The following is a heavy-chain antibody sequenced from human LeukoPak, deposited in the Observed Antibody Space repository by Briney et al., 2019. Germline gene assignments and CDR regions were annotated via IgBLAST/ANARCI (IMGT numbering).Heavy chain of an antibody. J-gene: IGHJ4*02. CDR1: GFTFSSYA. Sequence: GGSLRLSCAASGFTFSSYAMSWVRQALGKGLQWVSSISGSGGTTYFADSVKGRFTISRDNSKNTVYPQMNSLRAEDTAVYYCAKDLYSSSWFWEGDWGPGTLVTVSS. CDR2: ISGSGGTT. V-gene: IGHV3-23*01. D-gene: IGHD6-13*01. CDR3: AKDLYSSSWFWEGD.